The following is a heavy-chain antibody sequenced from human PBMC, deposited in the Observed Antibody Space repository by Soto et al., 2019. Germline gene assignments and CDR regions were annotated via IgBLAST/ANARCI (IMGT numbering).Heavy chain of an antibody. CDR1: GFTFSSYA. CDR2: ISYDGSNK. Sequence: QVQLVESGGGVVQPGRYLRLSCAASGFTFSSYAMHWVRQAPGKGLEWVAVISYDGSNKYYADSVKGRFTISRDNSKNTLYLQMNSLSAEDTAVYYCARDFDYWGQGTLVTVSS. CDR3: ARDFDY. J-gene: IGHJ4*02. V-gene: IGHV3-30-3*01.